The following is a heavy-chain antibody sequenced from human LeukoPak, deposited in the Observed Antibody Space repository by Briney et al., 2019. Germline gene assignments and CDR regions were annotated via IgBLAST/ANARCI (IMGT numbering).Heavy chain of an antibody. CDR3: ARLGYSSSSYPFDY. D-gene: IGHD6-13*01. Sequence: SETLSLTCAVYGGSFSGYYWSWIRQPPGKGLEWIGYIYYSGSTNYNPSLKSRVTISVDTSKNQFSLKLSSVTAADTAVYYCARLGYSSSSYPFDYWGQGTLVTVSS. CDR1: GGSFSGYY. CDR2: IYYSGST. J-gene: IGHJ4*02. V-gene: IGHV4-59*08.